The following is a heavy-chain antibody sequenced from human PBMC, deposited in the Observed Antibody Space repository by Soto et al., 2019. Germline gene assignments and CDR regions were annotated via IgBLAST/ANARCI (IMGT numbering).Heavy chain of an antibody. V-gene: IGHV3-21*01. Sequence: GGSLRLSCAAPGFTFSSYSMNWVRQAPGKGLEWVSSISSSSSYIYYADSVKGRFTISRDNAKNSLYLQMNSLRAEDTAVYYCARDYDSSGYYFNYRGQGTLVTVSS. CDR3: ARDYDSSGYYFNY. J-gene: IGHJ4*02. D-gene: IGHD3-22*01. CDR2: ISSSSSYI. CDR1: GFTFSSYS.